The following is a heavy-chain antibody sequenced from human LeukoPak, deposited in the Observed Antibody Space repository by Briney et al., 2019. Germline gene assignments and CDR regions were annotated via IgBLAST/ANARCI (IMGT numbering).Heavy chain of an antibody. CDR3: ARAYSSSKYNWFDP. Sequence: SETLSLTCTVSGGSISSYYWSWIRQPAGKGLEWIGRIYTSGSTNYNPSLKSRVTMSVDTSKNQFSLKLSSVTAADTAVYYCARAYSSSKYNWFDPWGQGTLVTVSS. J-gene: IGHJ5*02. CDR1: GGSISSYY. D-gene: IGHD6-13*01. V-gene: IGHV4-4*07. CDR2: IYTSGST.